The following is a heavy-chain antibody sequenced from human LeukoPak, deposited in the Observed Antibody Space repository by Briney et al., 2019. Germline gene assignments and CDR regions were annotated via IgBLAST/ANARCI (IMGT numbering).Heavy chain of an antibody. V-gene: IGHV3-30*09. CDR2: ISSDGNSK. CDR3: ARNYGRGATLNAEYFQH. CDR1: GFSFSSYS. D-gene: IGHD1-26*01. Sequence: GGSLRLSCAASGFSFSSYSIHWVRQAPGKGLEWVAVISSDGNSKNFALSVKGRFAISRDNSKNTLYLQMNSLRAEDTAVYYCARNYGRGATLNAEYFQHWGQGTLVTVSS. J-gene: IGHJ1*01.